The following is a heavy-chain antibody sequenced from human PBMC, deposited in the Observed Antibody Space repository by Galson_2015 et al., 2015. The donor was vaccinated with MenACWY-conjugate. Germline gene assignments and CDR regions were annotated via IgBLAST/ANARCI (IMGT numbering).Heavy chain of an antibody. CDR3: ARATASSTCSPDS. CDR1: GLTFAPFG. Sequence: SLRLSCAASGLTFAPFGMNWVRQTPGKGLEWISYISSSSGTMYYADSVKGRFTISRDNAKNSLYLQMNSLSAEDTGVYYCARATASSTCSPDSWARGTL. J-gene: IGHJ4*02. V-gene: IGHV3-48*04. D-gene: IGHD6-13*01. CDR2: ISSSSGTM.